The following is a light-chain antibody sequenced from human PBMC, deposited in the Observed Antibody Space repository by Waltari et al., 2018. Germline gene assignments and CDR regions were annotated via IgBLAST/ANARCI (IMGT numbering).Light chain of an antibody. CDR3: YQYNTWPRT. CDR2: GAS. CDR1: QSVSSK. Sequence: ELVVTQSPAPLAVSAGERVTLACRASQSVSSKFAWYQHKPGQGPRLLIYGASARATGIPARISGRGSETEFTLTISSLDSEDVAVYYCYQYNTWPRTFGQGTKVEIK. V-gene: IGKV3-15*01. J-gene: IGKJ1*01.